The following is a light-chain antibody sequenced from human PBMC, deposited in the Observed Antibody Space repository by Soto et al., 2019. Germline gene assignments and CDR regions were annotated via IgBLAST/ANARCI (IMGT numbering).Light chain of an antibody. CDR1: QSVSTNY. Sequence: EIVLTQSPGTLSLSPGERATLSCRASQSVSTNYLAWYQRKPGQAPRLLIYGASSRATDIPNRFSGSGSGTVFTLTITRLKAEDFAVYYCQQYGSSPPTFGQGTKVEIK. J-gene: IGKJ1*01. CDR3: QQYGSSPPT. V-gene: IGKV3-20*01. CDR2: GAS.